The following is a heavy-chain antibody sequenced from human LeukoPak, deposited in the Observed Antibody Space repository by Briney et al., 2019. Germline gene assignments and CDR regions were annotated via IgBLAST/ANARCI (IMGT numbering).Heavy chain of an antibody. Sequence: SETLSLTCSVSGGYINNPTYYWGWLRQPPGKGLEWIGSMHYSGSAYYNPSVKSRVTISVDTSKKQFSLKLNSVTAADTAVYYCALGGTWGYFDYWGQGTLVTVSS. CDR3: ALGGTWGYFDY. CDR1: GGYINNPTYY. J-gene: IGHJ4*02. D-gene: IGHD3-16*01. CDR2: MHYSGSA. V-gene: IGHV4-39*01.